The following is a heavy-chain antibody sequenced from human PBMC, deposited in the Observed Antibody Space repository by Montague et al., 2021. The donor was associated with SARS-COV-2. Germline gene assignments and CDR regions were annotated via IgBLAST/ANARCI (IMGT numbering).Heavy chain of an antibody. CDR1: RFTFGDYA. D-gene: IGHD3-16*01. CDR3: AKSVTTDYVHFYGLDV. CDR2: ISWNSDSV. Sequence: SLRLSCAASRFTFGDYAMHWVRQAPGKGLEWVSSISWNSDSVDYAASVKGRFTISRDNAKNSLYLQMNSLRPEDTALYYCAKSVTTDYVHFYGLDVWGQGTTVTVSS. J-gene: IGHJ6*02. V-gene: IGHV3-9*01.